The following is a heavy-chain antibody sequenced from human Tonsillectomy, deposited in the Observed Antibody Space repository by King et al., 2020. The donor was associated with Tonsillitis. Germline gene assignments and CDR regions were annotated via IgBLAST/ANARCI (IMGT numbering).Heavy chain of an antibody. CDR2: ISNSGSP. CDR1: GGSSSVTNYY. CDR3: ARPSIAVAGRGWFDP. Sequence: LQLQESGPGLGRPSETLSLTCTVSGGSSSVTNYYWGWIRQPPGKGLEWIGSISNSGSPYYNPSLKSRVTVSVDTSKNQISLKLTSVTAADTAVYYCARPSIAVAGRGWFDPWGQGTLVTVSS. V-gene: IGHV4-39*01. D-gene: IGHD6-19*01. J-gene: IGHJ5*02.